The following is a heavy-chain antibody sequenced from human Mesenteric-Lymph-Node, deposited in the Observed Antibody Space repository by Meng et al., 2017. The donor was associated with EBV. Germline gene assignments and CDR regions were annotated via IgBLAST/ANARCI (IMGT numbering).Heavy chain of an antibody. J-gene: IGHJ4*02. D-gene: IGHD3-10*01. Sequence: QPQPPGHGLVNPFTTRSLTWAFSGDRVSSTQSACSGTRQSPSRGLEWLGRTYYRSKWYNDFAVSVKSRITINPDTSKNQLSLQLKSVTPEDTAVYYCARDGPYGSGSYFDYWGQGTLVTVSS. CDR2: TYYRSKWYN. CDR3: ARDGPYGSGSYFDY. V-gene: IGHV6-1*01. CDR1: GDRVSSTQSA.